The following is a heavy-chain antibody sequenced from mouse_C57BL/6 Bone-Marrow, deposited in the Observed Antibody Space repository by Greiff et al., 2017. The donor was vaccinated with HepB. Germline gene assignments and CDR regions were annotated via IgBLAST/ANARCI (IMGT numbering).Heavy chain of an antibody. V-gene: IGHV5-15*01. CDR2: ISNLAYSI. CDR1: GFTFSDYG. Sequence: EVHLVESGGGLVQPGGSLKLSCAASGFTFSDYGMAWVRQAPRKGPEWVAFISNLAYSIYYADTVTGRFTISRENAKNTLYLEMSSLRSEDTAMYYCARQGSSYPWFAYWGQGTLVTVSA. J-gene: IGHJ3*01. CDR3: ARQGSSYPWFAY. D-gene: IGHD1-1*01.